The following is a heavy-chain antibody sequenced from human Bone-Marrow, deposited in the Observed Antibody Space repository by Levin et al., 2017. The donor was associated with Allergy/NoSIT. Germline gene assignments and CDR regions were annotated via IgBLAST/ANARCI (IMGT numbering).Heavy chain of an antibody. J-gene: IGHJ4*02. CDR2: MYSGGSA. CDR1: GFTVSNNY. V-gene: IGHV3-66*02. D-gene: IGHD1-14*01. Sequence: GSLKISCVVSGFTVSNNYMSWARQAPGKGLEWVSVMYSGGSAYYADSVRGRLTISRDNSKNTVYLQMNSLRAEDTAVYYCARLDLITGIDYWGQGTPVTVSS. CDR3: ARLDLITGIDY.